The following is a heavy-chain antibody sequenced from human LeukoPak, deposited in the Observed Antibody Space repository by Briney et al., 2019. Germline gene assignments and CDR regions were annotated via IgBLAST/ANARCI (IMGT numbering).Heavy chain of an antibody. V-gene: IGHV4-34*10. CDR1: GGSFSGYY. CDR2: INHSGST. J-gene: IGHJ5*02. Sequence: SETLSLTCAVYGGSFSGYYWSWIRQPPGKGLEWIGEINHSGSTNYNPSLKSRVTMSVDTSKNQFSLKLSSVTAADTAVYYCARYVVVVPAARPTNNWFDPWGQGTLVTVSS. CDR3: ARYVVVVPAARPTNNWFDP. D-gene: IGHD2-2*01.